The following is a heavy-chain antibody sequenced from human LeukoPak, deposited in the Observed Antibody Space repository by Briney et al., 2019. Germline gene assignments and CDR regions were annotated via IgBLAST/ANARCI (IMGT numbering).Heavy chain of an antibody. D-gene: IGHD6-13*01. CDR3: ARGPIAAAGKHDY. CDR1: GYTFTGYY. J-gene: IGHJ4*02. V-gene: IGHV1-2*02. CDR2: INPNSGGT. Sequence: ASVKVSCKASGYTFTGYYMHWVRQAPGQGLEWMGWINPNSGGTNYAQKFQGRVTMTRDTSIGTAYMELSRLRSDDTAVYYCARGPIAAAGKHDYWGQGTLVTVSS.